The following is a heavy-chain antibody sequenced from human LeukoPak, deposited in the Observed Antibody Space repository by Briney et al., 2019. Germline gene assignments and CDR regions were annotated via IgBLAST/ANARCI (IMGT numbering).Heavy chain of an antibody. CDR3: TTLTVTIINPIDY. CDR1: GGSISSSNW. V-gene: IGHV3-15*07. CDR2: IKSKTDGGTT. D-gene: IGHD4-17*01. Sequence: PSETLSLTCAVSGGSISSSNWWSWVRQPPGKGLEWVGRIKSKTDGGTTDYAAPVKGRFTISRDDSKNTLYLQMNSLKTEDTAVYYCTTLTVTIINPIDYWGQGTLVTVSS. J-gene: IGHJ4*02.